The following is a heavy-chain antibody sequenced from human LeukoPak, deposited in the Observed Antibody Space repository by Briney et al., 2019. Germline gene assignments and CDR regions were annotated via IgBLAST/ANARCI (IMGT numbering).Heavy chain of an antibody. V-gene: IGHV4-39*01. CDR1: GGSISSSSNF. CDR2: ISYSGST. Sequence: PSETLSLTCTVSGGSISSSSNFWGWIRQPPGKGLEWIGSISYSGSTYYNPSLKSRVTISVDTSKNQFSLKLSSVTAADTAVYYCARLAPYSGSPLGDYWGQGTLVTVSS. D-gene: IGHD1-26*01. J-gene: IGHJ4*02. CDR3: ARLAPYSGSPLGDY.